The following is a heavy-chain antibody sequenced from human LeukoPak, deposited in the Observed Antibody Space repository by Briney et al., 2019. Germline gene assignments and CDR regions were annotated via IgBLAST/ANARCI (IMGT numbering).Heavy chain of an antibody. Sequence: ASVKVSCKASGYTFTGYYMHWVRQAPGQGLEWMGWINPNSGGTNYAQKFQGRVTMTRNTSISTAYMELSSLRSEDTAVYYCARGGRGSYYLDYWGQGTLVTVSS. CDR3: ARGGRGSYYLDY. J-gene: IGHJ4*02. D-gene: IGHD1-26*01. CDR1: GYTFTGYY. V-gene: IGHV1-2*02. CDR2: INPNSGGT.